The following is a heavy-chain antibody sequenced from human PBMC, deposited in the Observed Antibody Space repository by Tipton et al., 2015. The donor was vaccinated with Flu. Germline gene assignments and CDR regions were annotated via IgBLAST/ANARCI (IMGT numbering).Heavy chain of an antibody. V-gene: IGHV4-39*01. J-gene: IGHJ4*02. CDR3: ARLSYYDVDLKNFYFDY. CDR1: GGSISRSSYN. CDR2: IYYSGRT. Sequence: TLSLTCTDSGGSISRSSYNWGWIRQPPGKGLEWIASIYYSGRTYYNPSLKSRVTISVDTSKSQFSLMLRSVTAADTAVYYCARLSYYDVDLKNFYFDYWGQGALVTVSS. D-gene: IGHD3-10*02.